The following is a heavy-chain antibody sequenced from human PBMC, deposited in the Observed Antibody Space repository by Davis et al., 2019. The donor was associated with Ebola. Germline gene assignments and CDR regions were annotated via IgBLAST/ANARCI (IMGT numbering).Heavy chain of an antibody. CDR1: GFTFSSYG. CDR2: IRSEATSQ. D-gene: IGHD6-19*01. J-gene: IGHJ4*02. Sequence: GGSLRLSCAASGFTFSSYGMHWVRQAPGKGLEWVAFIRSEATSQDYGKSVQGRFFISRDDSKNTLYLQMNSLRVDDTAVYYCATTQWLREFDNWGQGTLVTVSS. V-gene: IGHV3-30*02. CDR3: ATTQWLREFDN.